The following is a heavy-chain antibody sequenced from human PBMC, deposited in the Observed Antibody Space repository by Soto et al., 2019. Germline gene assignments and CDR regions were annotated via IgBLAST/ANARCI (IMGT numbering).Heavy chain of an antibody. V-gene: IGHV3-30*03. CDR2: VSNDGSRK. Sequence: QVQVVESGGGVVQPGRSLRLSCAASGFAFTNYGMHWVRQAPGKGLEWVAFVSNDGSRKYYADSVKGRFTISRDNSENTIYLQMTSLRREDTAVCYCARDVAMPSGLGLGYWGQGALVTVSS. J-gene: IGHJ4*02. CDR3: ARDVAMPSGLGLGY. D-gene: IGHD6-25*01. CDR1: GFAFTNYG.